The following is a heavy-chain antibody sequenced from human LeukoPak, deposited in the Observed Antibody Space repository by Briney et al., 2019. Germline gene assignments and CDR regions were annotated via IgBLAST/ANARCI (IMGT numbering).Heavy chain of an antibody. Sequence: SETLSLTCAVYGGSFSGYHWSWIRQPPGKGLEWIGEINHSGSTNYNPSLKSRVTISVDTSKNQFSLKLSSGTAADTAVYYCARGGSGYDSNPYFDYWGQGTLVTVSS. CDR3: ARGGSGYDSNPYFDY. D-gene: IGHD5-12*01. CDR1: GGSFSGYH. V-gene: IGHV4-34*01. CDR2: INHSGST. J-gene: IGHJ4*02.